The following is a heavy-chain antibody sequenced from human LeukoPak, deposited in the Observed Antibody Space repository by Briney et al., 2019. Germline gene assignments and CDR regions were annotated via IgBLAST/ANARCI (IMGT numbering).Heavy chain of an antibody. CDR3: AREIGSAARGR. J-gene: IGHJ4*02. CDR1: GFTFTSYW. D-gene: IGHD6-13*01. CDR2: IKEDGSEK. Sequence: PGGSLRLSCAASGFTFTSYWMSWVRQAPGKGLEWVANIKEDGSEKYYVDSVKGRFTISRDNAKNSTYLQMNSLRAEDTAVYYCAREIGSAARGRWGQGTLVTVPS. V-gene: IGHV3-7*05.